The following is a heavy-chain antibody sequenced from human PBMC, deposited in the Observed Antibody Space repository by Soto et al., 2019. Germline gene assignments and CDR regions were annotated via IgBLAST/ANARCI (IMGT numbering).Heavy chain of an antibody. D-gene: IGHD5-18*01. CDR2: ISYDGSNK. V-gene: IGHV3-30*18. CDR1: GFTFSSYG. Sequence: GGSLRLSCAASGFTFSSYGMHWVRQAPGKGLEWVAVISYDGSNKYYADSVKGRFTISRDNSKNTLYLQMNSLRAEDTAVYYCAKDLSSYGLYYFDYWGQGTLVTVSS. J-gene: IGHJ4*02. CDR3: AKDLSSYGLYYFDY.